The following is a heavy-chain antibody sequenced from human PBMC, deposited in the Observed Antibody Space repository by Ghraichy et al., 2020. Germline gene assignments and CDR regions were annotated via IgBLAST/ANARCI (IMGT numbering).Heavy chain of an antibody. CDR1: GYSFTSYW. J-gene: IGHJ3*02. D-gene: IGHD3-3*01. CDR2: IYPGDSDT. Sequence: GESLNISCKGSGYSFTSYWIGWVRQMPGKGLEWMGIIYPGDSDTRYSPSFQGQVTISADKSISTAYLQWSSLKASDTAMYYCASSAYEYYDFWSGFGAFDIWGQGTMVTVSS. V-gene: IGHV5-51*01. CDR3: ASSAYEYYDFWSGFGAFDI.